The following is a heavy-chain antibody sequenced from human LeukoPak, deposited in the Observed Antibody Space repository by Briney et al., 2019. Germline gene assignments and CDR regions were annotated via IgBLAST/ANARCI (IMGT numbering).Heavy chain of an antibody. CDR1: GGTFSSYA. CDR3: AARPPVVVPAAPKRDYYYYGMDV. D-gene: IGHD2-2*01. CDR2: IIPILGIA. Sequence: GASVKVSCKASGGTFSSYAISWVRQAPGQGLEWMGRIIPILGIANYAQKFQGRVTITADKSTSTAYMELSSLSSEDTAVYYCAARPPVVVPAAPKRDYYYYGMDVWGQGTTVTVSS. J-gene: IGHJ6*02. V-gene: IGHV1-69*04.